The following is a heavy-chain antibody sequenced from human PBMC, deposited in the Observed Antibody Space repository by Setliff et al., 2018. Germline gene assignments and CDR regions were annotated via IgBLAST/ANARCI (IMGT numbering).Heavy chain of an antibody. CDR1: GGSISSSSYC. D-gene: IGHD3-3*01. J-gene: IGHJ4*02. CDR2: IYYSGST. V-gene: IGHV4-39*07. Sequence: SETLSLTCTVSGGSISSSSYCWGWVRQPPGKGLEWIGSIYYSGSTYYNPSLKSRVTISVDTSKNQFSLKLSSVTAADTAVYYCARRTEYYNFWSGYYDYWGQGTLVTVSS. CDR3: ARRTEYYNFWSGYYDY.